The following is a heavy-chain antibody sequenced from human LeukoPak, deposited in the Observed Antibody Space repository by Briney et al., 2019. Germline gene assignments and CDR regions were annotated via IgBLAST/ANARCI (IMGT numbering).Heavy chain of an antibody. CDR2: ISAYNGNT. J-gene: IGHJ3*02. CDR3: AVIRGYSSHDAFDI. Sequence: ASVKVSCKASGYTFTSYGISWVRQAPGQGLEWMGWISAYNGNTNYAQKLQGRVTMTTDTSTSTAYMELWRLRSDDTAVYYCAVIRGYSSHDAFDIWGQGTMVTVSS. CDR1: GYTFTSYG. D-gene: IGHD5-18*01. V-gene: IGHV1-18*01.